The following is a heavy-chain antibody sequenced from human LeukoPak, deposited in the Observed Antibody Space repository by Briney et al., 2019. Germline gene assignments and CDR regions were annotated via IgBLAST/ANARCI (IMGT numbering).Heavy chain of an antibody. Sequence: GSLRLSCAASGFTFSSYSMNWVRQAPGKGLEWVSSISSSSSYIYYADSVKGRFTISRDNAKNSLYLQMNSLRAEDTAVYYCARDNDLLRYFDWPLDYWGQGTLVTVPS. CDR2: ISSSSSYI. D-gene: IGHD3-9*01. CDR3: ARDNDLLRYFDWPLDY. J-gene: IGHJ4*02. CDR1: GFTFSSYS. V-gene: IGHV3-21*01.